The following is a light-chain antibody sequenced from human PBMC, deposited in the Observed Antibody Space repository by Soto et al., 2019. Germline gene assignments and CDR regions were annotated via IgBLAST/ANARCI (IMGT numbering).Light chain of an antibody. Sequence: QSVLTQPASVSGSPGHSITISCTGTSSDVGSYSLLSWYQHHPGKAPKLIIYEDIKGPSGVSNRFSGSKSGNTASLRISGLQAEDEADYYCYTYAGGSPYLFGTGTTVPVL. V-gene: IGLV2-23*01. CDR3: YTYAGGSPYL. CDR1: SSDVGSYSL. J-gene: IGLJ1*01. CDR2: EDI.